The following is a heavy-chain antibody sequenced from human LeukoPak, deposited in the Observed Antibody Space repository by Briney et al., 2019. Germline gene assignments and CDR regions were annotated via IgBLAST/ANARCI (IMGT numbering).Heavy chain of an antibody. V-gene: IGHV4-4*02. CDR3: ARGDLGSSWYGDAFDI. D-gene: IGHD6-13*01. CDR2: IYHSGST. CDR1: GGSISSSNW. Sequence: SETLSLTCAVSGGSISSSNWWSWVRQPPGKGLEWIGEIYHSGSTNCNPSLKSRVTISVDKSKNQFSLKLSSVTAADTAVYYCARGDLGSSWYGDAFDIWGQGTMVTVSS. J-gene: IGHJ3*02.